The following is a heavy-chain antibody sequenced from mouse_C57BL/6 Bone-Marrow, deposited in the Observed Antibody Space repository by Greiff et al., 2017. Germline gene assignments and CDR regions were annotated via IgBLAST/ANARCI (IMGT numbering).Heavy chain of an antibody. CDR3: AYYGSSYGYWYFDV. J-gene: IGHJ1*03. V-gene: IGHV5-17*01. CDR1: GFTFSDYG. D-gene: IGHD1-1*01. CDR2: ISSGSSTI. Sequence: EVQGVESGGGLVKPGGSLKLSCAASGFTFSDYGLHWVRQAPEKGLEWVAYISSGSSTIYYADTVKGRFTISRDNAKNTLFLQMTSLRSEDTAMYYCAYYGSSYGYWYFDVWGTGTTVTVSS.